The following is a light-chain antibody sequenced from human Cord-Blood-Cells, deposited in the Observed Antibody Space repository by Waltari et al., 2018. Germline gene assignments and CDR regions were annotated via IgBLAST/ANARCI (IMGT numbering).Light chain of an antibody. CDR2: DVS. CDR3: SSYTSSSTL. CDR1: SSDVGGYNY. J-gene: IGLJ1*01. V-gene: IGLV2-14*01. Sequence: QSALTQPASVSGSPGQSITISCTGTSSDVGGYNYVSWYQQHPGKTPILMIYDVSNRPSGVSNRFAGTKAGNTASLTISGLQAEDEADYCCSSYTSSSTLFGTGTKVTVL.